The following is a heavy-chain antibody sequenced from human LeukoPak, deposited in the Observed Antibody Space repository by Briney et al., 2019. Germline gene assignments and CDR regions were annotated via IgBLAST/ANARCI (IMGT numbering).Heavy chain of an antibody. J-gene: IGHJ6*03. CDR3: AKDSFPYYYYYMDV. V-gene: IGHV3-30*02. Sequence: PGGSLRLSCAASGFTFSSYGMHWVRQAPGKGLEWVAFIRYDGSNKYYADSVKGRFTISRDNSKNTLYLQVNSLRAEDTAVYYCAKDSFPYYYYYMDVWGKGTTVPVPS. CDR1: GFTFSSYG. CDR2: IRYDGSNK.